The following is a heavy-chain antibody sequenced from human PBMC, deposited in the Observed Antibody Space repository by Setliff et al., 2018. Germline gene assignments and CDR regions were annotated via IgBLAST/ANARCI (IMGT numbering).Heavy chain of an antibody. J-gene: IGHJ4*02. CDR3: ARVLYDSSGYPAYYFDY. Sequence: SVKVSCKTSGYTFTNFGISWVRQAPGQGLEWMGGIIPSLGIGSYAQKFQGRVAITTDESTSTAYMELSSLRSEDTAVYYCARVLYDSSGYPAYYFDYWGQGTLVTVSS. CDR1: GYTFTNFG. CDR2: IIPSLGIG. D-gene: IGHD3-22*01. V-gene: IGHV1-69*10.